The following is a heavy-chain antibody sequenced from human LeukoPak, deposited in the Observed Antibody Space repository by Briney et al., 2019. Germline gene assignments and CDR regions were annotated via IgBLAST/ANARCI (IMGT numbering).Heavy chain of an antibody. Sequence: PGGSLRLSCAASGFTFRNYWMLWVRQAPGKGLVWVSRINSDGSSTAYADSVKGRFTISRDNSKNTLYLQMNSLRAEDTAVYYCAKDVELLWFGGAYMDVWGKGTTVTVSS. V-gene: IGHV3-74*01. D-gene: IGHD3-10*01. CDR2: INSDGSST. CDR3: AKDVELLWFGGAYMDV. CDR1: GFTFRNYW. J-gene: IGHJ6*03.